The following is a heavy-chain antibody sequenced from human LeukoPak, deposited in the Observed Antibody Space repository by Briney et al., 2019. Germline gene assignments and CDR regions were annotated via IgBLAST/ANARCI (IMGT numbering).Heavy chain of an antibody. Sequence: ASVKVSCKASGYTFTSYDINWVRQATGQGLEWMGWMNPNSGNTGYAQKFQGRVTMTRNTSISTAYMELSSLRSEDTAVYYCARVQGYCSGGSCYSYYYYGMDVWGQGTTVTVSS. CDR1: GYTFTSYD. D-gene: IGHD2-15*01. V-gene: IGHV1-8*01. CDR3: ARVQGYCSGGSCYSYYYYGMDV. CDR2: MNPNSGNT. J-gene: IGHJ6*02.